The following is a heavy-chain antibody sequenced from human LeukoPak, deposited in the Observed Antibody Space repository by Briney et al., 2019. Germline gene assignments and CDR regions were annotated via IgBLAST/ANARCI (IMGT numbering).Heavy chain of an antibody. CDR3: ARVMVQGVTIKYYFDS. CDR1: GFTFSSYW. CDR2: IKQDGSEK. J-gene: IGHJ4*02. Sequence: PGGSLRLSCAASGFTFSSYWMSWVRQAPGKGLEWVANIKQDGSEKYYVDSVKGRFTISRDNAKNSLYLQMNSLRDEDTAVYYCARVMVQGVTIKYYFDSWGQGTLVTVSS. V-gene: IGHV3-7*01. D-gene: IGHD3-10*01.